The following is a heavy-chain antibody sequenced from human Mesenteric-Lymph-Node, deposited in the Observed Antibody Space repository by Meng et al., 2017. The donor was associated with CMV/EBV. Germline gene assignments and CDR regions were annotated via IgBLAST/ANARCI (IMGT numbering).Heavy chain of an antibody. J-gene: IGHJ6*02. CDR1: GFMFSNYH. D-gene: IGHD3-3*01. CDR2: IYSNGGT. V-gene: IGHV3-NL1*01. Sequence: GESLKISCTASGFMFSNYHMQWVRQAPGKGLEWVSIIYSNGGTYYADSVMGRFTISRDNSKNTLYLQMNSLRAEDTAVYYCAKDRTYYDFWSGYSPSYGMDVWGQGTTVTVSS. CDR3: AKDRTYYDFWSGYSPSYGMDV.